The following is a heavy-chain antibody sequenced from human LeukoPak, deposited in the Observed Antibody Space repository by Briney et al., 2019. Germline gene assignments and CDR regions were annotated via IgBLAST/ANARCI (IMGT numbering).Heavy chain of an antibody. CDR1: GFTFSSYS. V-gene: IGHV3-21*06. Sequence: GGSLRLSCAASGFTFSSYSMNWVRQAPGKGLEWVSSISSSSSYIYYADSVKGRFTISRDDAKNSLYLQMDGLRAEDTAVYYCVRDGIDYGDYFFDQWGQGTLVTVSS. CDR3: VRDGIDYGDYFFDQ. D-gene: IGHD4-17*01. J-gene: IGHJ4*02. CDR2: ISSSSSYI.